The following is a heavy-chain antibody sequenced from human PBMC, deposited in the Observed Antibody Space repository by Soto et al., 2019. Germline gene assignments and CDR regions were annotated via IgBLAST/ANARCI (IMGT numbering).Heavy chain of an antibody. J-gene: IGHJ4*02. CDR1: GDTFTGYY. CDR2: INPNSGGT. V-gene: IGHV1-2*04. Sequence: VSVKVSFKASGDTFTGYYMHWVRQAPGQGLEGMGWINPNSGGTNYAQKFQGWVTMTRDTSISTAYMELSRLRSDDTAVYYCARGGVLGYCSSTSCYTSSEFDYWGQGTLVTVSS. D-gene: IGHD2-2*02. CDR3: ARGGVLGYCSSTSCYTSSEFDY.